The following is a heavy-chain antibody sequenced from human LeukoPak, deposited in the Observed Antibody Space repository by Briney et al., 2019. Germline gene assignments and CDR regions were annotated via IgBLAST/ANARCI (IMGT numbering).Heavy chain of an antibody. J-gene: IGHJ4*02. Sequence: SETLSLTCTVSGGSISSSRYYWGWIRQPPGKGLEWIGSMYYSGSTYYNPSLKSRVTISVDTSKNQFSLKLSSVTAADTAVYYCARDQQWLAGDFDYWGQGTLVTVSS. CDR2: MYYSGST. D-gene: IGHD6-19*01. V-gene: IGHV4-39*07. CDR1: GGSISSSRYY. CDR3: ARDQQWLAGDFDY.